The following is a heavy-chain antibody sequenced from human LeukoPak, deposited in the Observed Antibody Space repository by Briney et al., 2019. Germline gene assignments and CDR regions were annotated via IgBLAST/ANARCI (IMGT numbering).Heavy chain of an antibody. D-gene: IGHD5-18*01. CDR1: GGSFSGYY. V-gene: IGHV4-34*01. CDR3: ARGPRGYSYGYSDY. CDR2: INHSGST. Sequence: PSETLSLTCAVYGGSFSGYYWSWIRQSPGKGLEWIGEINHSGSTNYNPSLKSRVTISVDTSKNQFSLKLSSVTAADTAVYYCARGPRGYSYGYSDYWGQGTLVTVSS. J-gene: IGHJ4*02.